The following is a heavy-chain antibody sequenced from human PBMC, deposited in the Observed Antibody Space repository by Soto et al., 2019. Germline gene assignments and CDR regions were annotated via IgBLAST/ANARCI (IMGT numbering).Heavy chain of an antibody. CDR3: ARDVGNGYGYGYGY. V-gene: IGHV1-18*01. J-gene: IGHJ4*02. CDR1: GYTFTSYG. Sequence: QVKLVQSGAEVKKPGASVTVSCKVSGYTFTSYGISWVRQAPGQGLEWMGWISTSNGNTNYAQKLQGRVTMTTDTSTSTAYMELRSLRSDDTAVYYCARDVGNGYGYGYGYWGQGTLVTVSS. D-gene: IGHD5-18*01. CDR2: ISTSNGNT.